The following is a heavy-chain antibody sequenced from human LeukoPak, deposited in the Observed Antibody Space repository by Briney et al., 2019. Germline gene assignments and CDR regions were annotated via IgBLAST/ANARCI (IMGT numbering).Heavy chain of an antibody. D-gene: IGHD1-26*01. V-gene: IGHV3-30-3*01. J-gene: IGHJ4*02. CDR1: GFTFSSYA. CDR2: ISYDGSNK. Sequence: GGSLRLSCAASGFTFSSYAMHWVRQAPGKGLEWVAVISYDGSNKYYADSVKGRFTISRDNSKNTLYLQMNSLRAEDTVVYYCASEWELLVGYWGQGTLVTVSS. CDR3: ASEWELLVGY.